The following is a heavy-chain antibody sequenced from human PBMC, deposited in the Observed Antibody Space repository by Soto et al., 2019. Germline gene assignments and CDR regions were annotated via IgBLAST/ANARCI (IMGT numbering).Heavy chain of an antibody. CDR2: ISYDGISK. J-gene: IGHJ4*02. D-gene: IGHD6-13*01. Sequence: QVQLVESGGGVVQPGRSLRLSCAASGFTFSSYAMHWVRQAPGKGLAWVAVISYDGISKHYADSVKGRLSISRDDSENTLYVQMTSLRAEDRAVYYCAKDGYPGTYYFEDWGEVTLVTVSS. CDR1: GFTFSSYA. V-gene: IGHV3-30-3*01. CDR3: AKDGYPGTYYFED.